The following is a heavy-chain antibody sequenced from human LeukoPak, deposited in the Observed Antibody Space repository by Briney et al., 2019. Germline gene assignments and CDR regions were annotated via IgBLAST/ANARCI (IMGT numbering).Heavy chain of an antibody. CDR3: ARDFPRGIAVNY. V-gene: IGHV1-2*02. CDR2: INTNSGGT. CDR1: GYTFTSYY. Sequence: ASVKVSCKASGYTFTSYYMNWVRQAPGQGLEWMGWINTNSGGTNYAQKFQGRVTMTRDTSNSTAHMELRRLRSDDTAVYYCARDFPRGIAVNYWGQGTLVTVSS. J-gene: IGHJ4*02. D-gene: IGHD6-19*01.